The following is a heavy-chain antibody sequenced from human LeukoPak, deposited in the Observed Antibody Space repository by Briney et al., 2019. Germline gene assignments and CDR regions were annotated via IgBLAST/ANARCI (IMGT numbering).Heavy chain of an antibody. V-gene: IGHV3-23*01. D-gene: IGHD3-10*01. CDR3: AKDRGKKIASHTLYYFDY. Sequence: GGSLRLSCAASGFTFSSYAMSWVRQAPGKGLEWVSAISGSGGSTYYADSVKGRFTISRDNSKNTLYLQMNSLRAEDTAVYYCAKDRGKKIASHTLYYFDYWGQGTLVTVSS. CDR2: ISGSGGST. CDR1: GFTFSSYA. J-gene: IGHJ4*02.